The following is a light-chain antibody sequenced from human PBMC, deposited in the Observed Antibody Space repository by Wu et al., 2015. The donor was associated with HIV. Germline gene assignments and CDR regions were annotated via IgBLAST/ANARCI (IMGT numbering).Light chain of an antibody. CDR3: QHYGSSPPYT. Sequence: EIVLTQSPGTLSLSPGERATLSCRASQGVGSSYLAWYQQKPGRAPRLLIHGASSRATGIPDRFVGSGSGTDFILTISRLEPEDFAVYYCQHYGSSPPYTFGQGTKLEIK. CDR2: GAS. V-gene: IGKV3-20*01. CDR1: QGVGSSY. J-gene: IGKJ2*01.